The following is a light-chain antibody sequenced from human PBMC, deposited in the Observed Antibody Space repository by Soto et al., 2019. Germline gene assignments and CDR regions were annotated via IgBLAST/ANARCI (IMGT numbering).Light chain of an antibody. CDR1: QSVSRSY. V-gene: IGKV3-20*01. CDR3: QQYVSSPYT. J-gene: IGKJ2*01. Sequence: EIVLTQSPGTLYLSPRERATLSCRASQSVSRSYLAWYQQNSRQPPSLLIYATSSSATGIPYRFSGSGAGTDFTLTISRLEPEDYAVYYCQQYVSSPYTFGQGTKLEIK. CDR2: ATS.